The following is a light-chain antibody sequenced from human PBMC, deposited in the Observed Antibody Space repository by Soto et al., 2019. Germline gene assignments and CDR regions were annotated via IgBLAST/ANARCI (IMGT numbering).Light chain of an antibody. V-gene: IGKV3-20*01. CDR2: GAS. Sequence: THSPGSLSLSPGEGATLSFTASQRISGRYLAWYQQRPGQAPRLLIYGASGRATGIPDRFSGSGSGTDFILSISRLEPDDFAVYYCQQYGSSPWTFGQGTKVDIK. CDR1: QRISGRY. J-gene: IGKJ1*01. CDR3: QQYGSSPWT.